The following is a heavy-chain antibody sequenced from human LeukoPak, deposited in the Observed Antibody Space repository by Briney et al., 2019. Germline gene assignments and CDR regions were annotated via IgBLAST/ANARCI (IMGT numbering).Heavy chain of an antibody. Sequence: GGSLRLSCAASGFTFSDYYMHWVRRAPGKGLLWISHINGDGSRTGYADSVKGRFTISRDNARNILYLQMNSLRAEDTAVYYCSRGTYPYSSDNWGQGALVTVSS. J-gene: IGHJ4*02. CDR2: INGDGSRT. CDR1: GFTFSDYY. D-gene: IGHD3-10*01. CDR3: SRGTYPYSSDN. V-gene: IGHV3-74*01.